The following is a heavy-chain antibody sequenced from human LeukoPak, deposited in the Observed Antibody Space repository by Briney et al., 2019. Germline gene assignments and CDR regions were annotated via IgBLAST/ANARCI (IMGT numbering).Heavy chain of an antibody. V-gene: IGHV4-39*01. CDR3: GRYDHPVITPIDS. CDR1: GGSISSSSYY. D-gene: IGHD3-3*01. Sequence: PSETLSLTCTVSGGSISSSSYYWGWIRQPPGTGLEWIASIYSGGNTNYSPSLKSRVTISVDASKNQCSLRLSSVTAADTAVYYCGRYDHPVITPIDSWGQGTLVTVSS. J-gene: IGHJ4*02. CDR2: IYSGGNT.